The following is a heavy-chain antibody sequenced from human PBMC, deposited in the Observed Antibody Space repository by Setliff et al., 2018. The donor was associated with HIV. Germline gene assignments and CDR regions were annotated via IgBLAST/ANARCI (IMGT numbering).Heavy chain of an antibody. V-gene: IGHV4-59*01. CDR3: ASAGSGTRAPPRY. D-gene: IGHD1-1*01. CDR1: GGSISSYY. Sequence: SETLSLTCTVSGGSISSYYWSWIRQPPGEGLERIGYIFYSGSTNYNPSLKSRVTISLDTSKNQFSLKLTSVTAADTAVYYCASAGSGTRAPPRYWGQGTLVTVSS. CDR2: IFYSGST. J-gene: IGHJ4*02.